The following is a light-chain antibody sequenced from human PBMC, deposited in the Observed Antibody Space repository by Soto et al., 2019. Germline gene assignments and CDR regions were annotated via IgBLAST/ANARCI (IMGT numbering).Light chain of an antibody. V-gene: IGKV3-20*01. CDR2: CAS. CDR1: QTVSSKY. CDR3: QQFDDSPPAFT. Sequence: ESVLTQSPGTLSLSPGERATLSCRASQTVSSKYLTWYQQRPGQAPRLLIYCASIRATGIPDRFSGSRSGADFTLTISKLEPEDFAVYYCQQFDDSPPAFTFGQGTKLEI. J-gene: IGKJ2*01.